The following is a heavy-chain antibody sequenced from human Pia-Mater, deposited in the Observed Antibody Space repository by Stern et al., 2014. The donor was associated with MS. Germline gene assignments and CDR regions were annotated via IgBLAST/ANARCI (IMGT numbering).Heavy chain of an antibody. CDR1: GYTFTRYD. Sequence: QVQLVESGAEVEKPGASVKVSCRASGYTFTRYDLHWGRRAPGHGLERMGWMNPDRGHPGLSQTLHARVTMTTHTPTSTAHLEMHSLKSEDTAVYYCTRGPRTWGRGTLVTVSS. V-gene: IGHV1-8*01. CDR2: MNPDRGHP. D-gene: IGHD1-7*01. CDR3: TRGPRT. J-gene: IGHJ4*02.